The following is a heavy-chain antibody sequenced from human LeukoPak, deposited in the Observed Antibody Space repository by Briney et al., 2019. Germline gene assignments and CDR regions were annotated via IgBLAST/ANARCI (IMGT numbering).Heavy chain of an antibody. D-gene: IGHD4-17*01. CDR3: ARHINDDGDPIGNWFDP. J-gene: IGHJ5*02. CDR2: IYYSGST. Sequence: SETLSLTCTVSGGSISSSSYYWGWIRQPPGKGLEWIGSIYYSGSTYYNPFLKSRVTISVDTSKNQFSLKLSSVTAADTAVYYCARHINDDGDPIGNWFDPWGQGTLVTVSS. CDR1: GGSISSSSYY. V-gene: IGHV4-39*01.